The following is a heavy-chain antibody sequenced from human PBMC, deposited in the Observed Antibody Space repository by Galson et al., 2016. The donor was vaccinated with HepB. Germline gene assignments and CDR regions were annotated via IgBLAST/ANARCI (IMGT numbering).Heavy chain of an antibody. CDR3: ERDSPGGYDLWYGMDA. D-gene: IGHD5-12*01. CDR2: IIPIFGSA. Sequence: SVKVSCKASGGTFSSFAISWMRQAPGQGLEWMGGIIPIFGSATYAQKFQGRLTLTRDTSTNTVHMELKSPRSDDTAVYYCERDSPGGYDLWYGMDAWGQGTTVTVS. CDR1: GGTFSSFA. V-gene: IGHV1-69*05. J-gene: IGHJ6*02.